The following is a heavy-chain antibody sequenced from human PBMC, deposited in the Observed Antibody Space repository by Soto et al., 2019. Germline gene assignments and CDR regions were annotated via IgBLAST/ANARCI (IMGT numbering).Heavy chain of an antibody. CDR1: GFSLSTYW. Sequence: EVQLVESGGGLVQPGGSLRLSCAASGFSLSTYWMHWVRQVPGKGLIWVSRINTDGSSRSYADSVKGRFTISRDNAKNTLYLQMNSLRAEDTAVYYCASEHSGYDHGEYYYHDVDVWGQGTTVTVSS. CDR2: INTDGSSR. V-gene: IGHV3-74*01. CDR3: ASEHSGYDHGEYYYHDVDV. D-gene: IGHD5-12*01. J-gene: IGHJ6*02.